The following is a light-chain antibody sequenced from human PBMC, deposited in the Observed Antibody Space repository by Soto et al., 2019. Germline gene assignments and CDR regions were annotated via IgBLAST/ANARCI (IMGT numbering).Light chain of an antibody. V-gene: IGKV3-15*01. CDR1: QSVNTN. Sequence: EVVMTPSPATLSVSPGARDTPSCRASQSVNTNFAWYQQRPGQAHRVIIYAASTRATGIAHTFSGSGSGTDFTLTIRSLQPEDIGLYYCQEYNDWPRGTVGKGNQVDIK. J-gene: IGKJ1*01. CDR3: QEYNDWPRGT. CDR2: AAS.